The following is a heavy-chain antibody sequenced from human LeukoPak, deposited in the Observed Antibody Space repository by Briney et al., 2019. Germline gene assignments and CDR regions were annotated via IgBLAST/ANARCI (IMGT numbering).Heavy chain of an antibody. J-gene: IGHJ5*02. Sequence: SETLSLTCAVHGASFSGYSWSWVRQPPGKGLEWIGEVNRVGNTIYNPSLKSRVTISIDTSTTQFSLRLSSVTVADTAVYFCARERVVSDYNWFDPWGQGTLVTVSS. CDR2: VNRVGNT. CDR3: ARERVVSDYNWFDP. D-gene: IGHD6-25*01. CDR1: GASFSGYS. V-gene: IGHV4-34*01.